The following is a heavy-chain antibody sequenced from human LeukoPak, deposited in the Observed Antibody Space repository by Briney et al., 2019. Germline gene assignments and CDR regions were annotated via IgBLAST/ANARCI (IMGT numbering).Heavy chain of an antibody. J-gene: IGHJ5*02. CDR3: VRGAPIRVTGAATFDP. V-gene: IGHV1-3*01. CDR2: INAGNGNI. Sequence: ASVKVSCKTSGYTFTTYAIHWVRQAPGQGLEWMGWINAGNGNIKYSQKFQGRVTITRDTSASTAYMELSSLRSEDTAVYYCVRGAPIRVTGAATFDPWGQGTLVTVSS. CDR1: GYTFTTYA. D-gene: IGHD6-19*01.